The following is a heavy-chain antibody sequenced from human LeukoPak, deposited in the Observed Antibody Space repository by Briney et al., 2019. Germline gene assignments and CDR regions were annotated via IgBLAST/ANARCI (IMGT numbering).Heavy chain of an antibody. V-gene: IGHV4-61*02. CDR1: GGSISSGSYY. J-gene: IGHJ5*02. Sequence: PSQTLSLTCTVAGGSISSGSYYWSWIRQPAGKGLEWGGRIYTSGSTNYNPSLKSRATISVDTSKNQFSLKLSSVPAADTAVYYSASDRGVPAARRRWFDPSAQGTLVTVSS. CDR3: ASDRGVPAARRRWFDP. D-gene: IGHD2-2*01. CDR2: IYTSGST.